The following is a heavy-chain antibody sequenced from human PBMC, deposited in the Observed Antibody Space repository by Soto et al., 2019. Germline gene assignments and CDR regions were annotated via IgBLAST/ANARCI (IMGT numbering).Heavy chain of an antibody. V-gene: IGHV3-33*01. D-gene: IGHD3-3*01. J-gene: IGHJ4*02. CDR2: IWYDGSNK. CDR1: GFTFSSYG. Sequence: GGSLRLSCAASGFTFSSYGMHWVRQAPGKGLEWVAVIWYDGSNKYYADSVKGRFTISRDNSKNTLYLQMNSLRAEDTAVYYCARDQRFLEWYLPHWGQGTLVTVSS. CDR3: ARDQRFLEWYLPH.